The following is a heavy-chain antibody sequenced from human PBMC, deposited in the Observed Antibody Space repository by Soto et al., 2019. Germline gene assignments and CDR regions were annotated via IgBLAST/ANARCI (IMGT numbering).Heavy chain of an antibody. Sequence: PGGSLRLSCAASGFTFSSYSMNWVRQAPGKGLEWVSSISSSSTYIYYADSVKGRFTISRDNAKNSLYLQMNSLRAEDTAVYYCARDYYDSSSYYYWNAFDIWGQGTMVTVSS. CDR1: GFTFSSYS. V-gene: IGHV3-21*01. CDR2: ISSSSTYI. D-gene: IGHD3-22*01. CDR3: ARDYYDSSSYYYWNAFDI. J-gene: IGHJ3*02.